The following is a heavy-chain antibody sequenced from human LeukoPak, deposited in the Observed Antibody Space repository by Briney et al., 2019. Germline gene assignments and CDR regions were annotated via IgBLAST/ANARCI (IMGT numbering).Heavy chain of an antibody. J-gene: IGHJ4*02. CDR2: IIYNGGAT. CDR3: ARERERLTDF. Sequence: GGSLRLSCAASGFTFSRYWMHWVRQAPGKGLEWVSLIIYNGGATFYADSVKGRFTISRDNNKNSLYLQMNSLRTEDSALYFCARERERLTDFWGQGTLVTVSS. D-gene: IGHD1-26*01. V-gene: IGHV3-43*01. CDR1: GFTFSRYW.